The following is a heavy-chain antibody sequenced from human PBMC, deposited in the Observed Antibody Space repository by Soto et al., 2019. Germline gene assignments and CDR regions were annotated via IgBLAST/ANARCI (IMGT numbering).Heavy chain of an antibody. Sequence: NPSETLSLTCTVSGGSISSYYWSWIRQPPGKGLEWIGYIYYSGSTNYNPSLKSRVTISVDTSKNQFSLKLSSVTAADTAVYYCARMIAVNRVGAFDIWGQGTMVTVSS. CDR2: IYYSGST. D-gene: IGHD3-22*01. CDR3: ARMIAVNRVGAFDI. V-gene: IGHV4-59*01. CDR1: GGSISSYY. J-gene: IGHJ3*02.